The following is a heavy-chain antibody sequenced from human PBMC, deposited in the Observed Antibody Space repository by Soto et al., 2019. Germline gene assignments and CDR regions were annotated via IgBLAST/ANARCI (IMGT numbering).Heavy chain of an antibody. CDR3: AREMGEQQLANSYYHYGMEV. Sequence: GGSLRLSCAASGFTFSSYAMHWVRQAPGKGLEWVAVISYDGSNKYYADSVKGRFTISRDNSKNTLYLQMNSLRAEDTAVYYCAREMGEQQLANSYYHYGMEVWGQGTTVTVSS. CDR1: GFTFSSYA. J-gene: IGHJ6*02. CDR2: ISYDGSNK. V-gene: IGHV3-30-3*01. D-gene: IGHD6-13*01.